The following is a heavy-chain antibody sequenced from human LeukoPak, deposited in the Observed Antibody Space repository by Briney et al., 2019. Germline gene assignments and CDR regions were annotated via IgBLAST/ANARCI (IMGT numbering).Heavy chain of an antibody. V-gene: IGHV1-46*01. CDR3: ARVAKYDSSGYYYGHHY. CDR1: GYTFTSYY. J-gene: IGHJ4*02. Sequence: ASVKVSCKASGYTFTSYYMHWVRQAPGQGLEWMGLINPSGGSTSYAQKFQGRVTITADESTSTAYMELSSLRSEDTAVYYCARVAKYDSSGYYYGHHYWGQGTLVTVSS. D-gene: IGHD3-22*01. CDR2: INPSGGST.